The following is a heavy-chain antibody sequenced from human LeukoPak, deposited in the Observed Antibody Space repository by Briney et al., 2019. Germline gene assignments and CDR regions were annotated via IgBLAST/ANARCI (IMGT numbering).Heavy chain of an antibody. V-gene: IGHV6-1*01. D-gene: IGHD6-19*01. CDR1: GDSLSSNSAA. Sequence: SQTLSLICAISGDSLSSNSAACNWIRQSPSRVLERQGSTYYSSKWYNDYAVSVKSRITINPDTSKNQFSLQLNSVPPEDTAVYHCARDGAYSSGSLFDYWGQGTLVTVSS. CDR2: TYYSSKWYN. CDR3: ARDGAYSSGSLFDY. J-gene: IGHJ4*02.